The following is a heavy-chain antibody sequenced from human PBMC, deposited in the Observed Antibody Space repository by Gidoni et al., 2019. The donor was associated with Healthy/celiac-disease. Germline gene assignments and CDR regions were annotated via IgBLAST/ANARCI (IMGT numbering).Heavy chain of an antibody. CDR1: GGSISSGDYY. Sequence: QVQLQESGPGLVKPSQTLSLTCSVSGGSISSGDYYWSWIRQPPGKGLEWIGYIYYSGSTYYNPSLKSRVTISVDTSKNQFSLKLSSVTAADTAVYYCARVVWTGVVVAARGWFDPWGQGTLVTVSS. J-gene: IGHJ5*02. D-gene: IGHD2-15*01. CDR2: IYYSGST. CDR3: ARVVWTGVVVAARGWFDP. V-gene: IGHV4-30-4*01.